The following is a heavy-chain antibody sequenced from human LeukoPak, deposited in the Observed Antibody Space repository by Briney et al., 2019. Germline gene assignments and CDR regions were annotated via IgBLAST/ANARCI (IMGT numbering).Heavy chain of an antibody. J-gene: IGHJ5*02. Sequence: PGGSLRLSCAASGFTVSSNYMSWVRQAPGKGLEWVSVIYSGGSTYYADSVKGRFTISRDNSKSTLYLQMNSLRAEDTAVYYCARDSDSSGYSMSWGQGTLVTVSS. CDR3: ARDSDSSGYSMS. D-gene: IGHD3-22*01. CDR1: GFTVSSNY. CDR2: IYSGGST. V-gene: IGHV3-53*01.